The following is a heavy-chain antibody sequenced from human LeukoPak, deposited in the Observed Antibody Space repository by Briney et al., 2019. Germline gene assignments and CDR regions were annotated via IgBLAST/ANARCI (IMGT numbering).Heavy chain of an antibody. Sequence: EGSLRLSCAVSGFTFSSYWMSWVRQAPGKGLEWVANIKQDGSKKSYVDSVKGRFTISRDNAKNSLYLQMNSLRAEDTAIYYCTRVGYIDEGIDYWGQGTLVTVSS. D-gene: IGHD5-24*01. CDR1: GFTFSSYW. CDR2: IKQDGSKK. J-gene: IGHJ4*02. CDR3: TRVGYIDEGIDY. V-gene: IGHV3-7*04.